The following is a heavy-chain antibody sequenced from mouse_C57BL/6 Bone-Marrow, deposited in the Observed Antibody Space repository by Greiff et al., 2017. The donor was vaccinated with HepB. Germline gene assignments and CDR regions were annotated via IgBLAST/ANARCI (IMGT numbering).Heavy chain of an antibody. V-gene: IGHV1-81*01. D-gene: IGHD1-1*01. CDR1: GYTFTSYG. CDR3: ARVDYGSSYEYFDV. J-gene: IGHJ1*03. Sequence: VQLQQSGAELARPGASVKLSCKASGYTFTSYGISWVKQRTGQGLEWIGEIYPRSGNTYYNEKFKGKATLTADKSSSTAYMELRSLTSEDSAVYFCARVDYGSSYEYFDVWGTGTTVTVSS. CDR2: IYPRSGNT.